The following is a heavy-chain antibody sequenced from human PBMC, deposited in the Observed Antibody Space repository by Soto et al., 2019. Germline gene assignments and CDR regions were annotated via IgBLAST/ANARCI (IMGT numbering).Heavy chain of an antibody. CDR1: GGSISSYY. D-gene: IGHD5-12*01. Sequence: SETLSLTCTVSGGSISSYYWSWIRQPPGKGLEWIGYIYYSGSTNYNPSLKSRVTISVDTSKNQFSLKLSSVTAADTAVHYCERVMGGIVASLGFEYWGQGTLVTVSS. CDR2: IYYSGST. CDR3: ERVMGGIVASLGFEY. J-gene: IGHJ4*02. V-gene: IGHV4-59*01.